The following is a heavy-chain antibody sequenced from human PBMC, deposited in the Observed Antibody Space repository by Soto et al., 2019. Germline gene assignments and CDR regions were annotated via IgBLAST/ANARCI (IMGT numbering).Heavy chain of an antibody. CDR3: ASSGYYYYFDY. Sequence: SETLSLTCTVSGGSISSGEYYWSWIRQPPGKGLEWIGYIYYSGSTYYNPSLKSRVTISVDTSKNQFSLKLSSVTAAATAVYYCASSGYYYYFDYWGQGTLVPVSS. D-gene: IGHD3-22*01. J-gene: IGHJ4*02. CDR2: IYYSGST. CDR1: GGSISSGEYY. V-gene: IGHV4-30-4*01.